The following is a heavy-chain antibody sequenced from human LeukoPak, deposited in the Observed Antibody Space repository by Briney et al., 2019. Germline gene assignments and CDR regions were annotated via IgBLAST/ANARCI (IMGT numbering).Heavy chain of an antibody. CDR2: ISSSSSYT. D-gene: IGHD6-6*01. CDR1: GFTFSDYY. Sequence: PGGCLRLSCAASGFTFSDYYMSWIRQAPGKGLEWVSYISSSSSYTNYADSVKGRFTISRDNAKNSLYLQMNSLRAEDTAVYYCATAGSSGHYWGQGTPVSVSS. V-gene: IGHV3-11*06. CDR3: ATAGSSGHY. J-gene: IGHJ4*02.